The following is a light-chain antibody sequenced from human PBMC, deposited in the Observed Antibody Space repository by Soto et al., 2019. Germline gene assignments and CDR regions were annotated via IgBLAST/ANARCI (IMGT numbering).Light chain of an antibody. V-gene: IGKV3-15*01. CDR3: QQDNNWPHS. CDR1: QSVSSN. Sequence: EIVMTQSPATLSLTPGQRATLSCRASQSVSSNLAWYQQILGQAPRLLISGASTRATGIPARFTGSGSGTEFTLTISSLQSEDFAVYYCQQDNNWPHSFGQGTK. CDR2: GAS. J-gene: IGKJ2*01.